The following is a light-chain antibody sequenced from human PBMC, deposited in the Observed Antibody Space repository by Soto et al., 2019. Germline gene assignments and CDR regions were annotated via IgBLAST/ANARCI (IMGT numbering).Light chain of an antibody. V-gene: IGKV3-20*01. J-gene: IGKJ5*01. Sequence: EIVLTQSPGTLSLSPGERATLSFSASQSVSSSYLAWYQQKPGQAPRLLIYGASSRATGIPDRFSGGGSGTDFTLTISRLEPEDFAVYYCQQYGSSPITFGQGTRLEIK. CDR1: QSVSSSY. CDR3: QQYGSSPIT. CDR2: GAS.